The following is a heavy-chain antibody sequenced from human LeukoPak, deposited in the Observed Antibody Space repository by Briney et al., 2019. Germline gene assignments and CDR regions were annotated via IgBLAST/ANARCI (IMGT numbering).Heavy chain of an antibody. Sequence: GASVKVSCKASGYTFTSYGISWVRQAPGQGLEWMGWISAYNGNTNYAQKLQGRVTMTTDTSTSTADLELRSLRSDDTAVYYCARIHPSNPYYYERSGRIYWGQGTLVTVSS. CDR3: ARIHPSNPYYYERSGRIY. J-gene: IGHJ4*02. D-gene: IGHD3-22*01. V-gene: IGHV1-18*01. CDR1: GYTFTSYG. CDR2: ISAYNGNT.